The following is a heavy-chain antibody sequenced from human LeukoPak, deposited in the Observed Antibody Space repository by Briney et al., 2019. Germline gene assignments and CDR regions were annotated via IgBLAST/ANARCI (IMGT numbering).Heavy chain of an antibody. Sequence: SVKVSCKASGGMFSSYAINWVRQAPGQGLEWMGGIIPIFGTANYAQRFQGRVTITADESSSTAYMELSSLRSEDTAVYYRARVSRTSMVRGVITFDHWGQGTLVSVSA. CDR1: GGMFSSYA. CDR3: ARVSRTSMVRGVITFDH. J-gene: IGHJ4*02. CDR2: IIPIFGTA. D-gene: IGHD3-10*01. V-gene: IGHV1-69*13.